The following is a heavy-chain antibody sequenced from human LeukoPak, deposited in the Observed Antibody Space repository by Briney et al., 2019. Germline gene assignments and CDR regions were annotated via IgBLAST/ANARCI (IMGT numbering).Heavy chain of an antibody. CDR1: GGSISSGDYY. J-gene: IGHJ4*02. CDR3: ARYSGYDDGYDY. Sequence: KSSQTLSLTCTVSGGSISSGDYYWSWIRQPPGKGREWIGYIYYSGSTYYNPSLKSRVTISVDTSKNQFSLKLSSVTAADTAVYYCARYSGYDDGYDYWGQGTLVTVSS. V-gene: IGHV4-30-4*01. D-gene: IGHD5-12*01. CDR2: IYYSGST.